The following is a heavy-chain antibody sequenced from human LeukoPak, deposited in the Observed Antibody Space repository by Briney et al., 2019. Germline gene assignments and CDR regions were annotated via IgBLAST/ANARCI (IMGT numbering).Heavy chain of an antibody. CDR3: AGAETWGVEGGAFDI. J-gene: IGHJ3*02. V-gene: IGHV1-69*04. CDR2: IIPILGIA. D-gene: IGHD3-16*01. Sequence: SVKVSCKASGGTFSSYAISWVRQAPGQGLEWMGRIIPILGIANYAQKFQGRVTITADKSTSTAYMELSSLRSEDTAVYYCAGAETWGVEGGAFDIWGQGTMVTVSS. CDR1: GGTFSSYA.